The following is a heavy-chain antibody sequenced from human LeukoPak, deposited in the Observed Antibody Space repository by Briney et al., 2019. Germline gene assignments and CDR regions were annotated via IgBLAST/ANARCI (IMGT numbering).Heavy chain of an antibody. CDR2: ISSSSSYI. CDR1: GFTFSSYW. J-gene: IGHJ4*02. CDR3: ARDLNSGYDYRNGSPFDY. V-gene: IGHV3-21*01. Sequence: SGGSLRLSCAASGFTFSSYWMSWVRQAPGKGLEWVSSISSSSSYIYYADSVKGRFTISRDNAKNSLYLQMNSLRAEDTAVYYCARDLNSGYDYRNGSPFDYWGQGTLVTVSS. D-gene: IGHD5-12*01.